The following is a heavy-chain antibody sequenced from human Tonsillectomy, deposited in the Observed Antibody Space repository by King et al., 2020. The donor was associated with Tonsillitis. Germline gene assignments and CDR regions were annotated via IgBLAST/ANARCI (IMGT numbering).Heavy chain of an antibody. J-gene: IGHJ6*02. D-gene: IGHD6-19*01. Sequence: QLVQSGGGLAQPGGSLRLSCAASGFTFSSYWMSWVRQAPGKGLEWVANIKQDGSEKYYVDSVKGRFTISRDNAKNSLYLQMNSLRAEDTAVYYCARDWTAPYSSGWYGEYYYYGMDVWGQGTTVTVSS. CDR2: IKQDGSEK. CDR1: GFTFSSYW. V-gene: IGHV3-7*03. CDR3: ARDWTAPYSSGWYGEYYYYGMDV.